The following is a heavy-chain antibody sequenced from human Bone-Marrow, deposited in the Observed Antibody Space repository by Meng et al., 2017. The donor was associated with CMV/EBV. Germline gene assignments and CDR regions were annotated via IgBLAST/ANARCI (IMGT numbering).Heavy chain of an antibody. D-gene: IGHD3-3*01. Sequence: GSLRLSCTVSGGSISSYYWSWIRQPPGKGLEWIGYIYYSGSTNYNPSLKSRVTISVDTSKNQFSLKLSSVTAADTAVYYCARDTDFWSGSGPYGMDVWGQGTTVTVSS. J-gene: IGHJ6*02. V-gene: IGHV4-59*01. CDR1: GGSISSYY. CDR2: IYYSGST. CDR3: ARDTDFWSGSGPYGMDV.